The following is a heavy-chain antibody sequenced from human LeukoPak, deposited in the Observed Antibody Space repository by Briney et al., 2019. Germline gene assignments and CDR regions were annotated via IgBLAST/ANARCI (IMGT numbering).Heavy chain of an antibody. CDR2: IYHSGST. CDR3: ARHDGQLVPLWYFDY. V-gene: IGHV4-30-2*03. CDR1: GGSISSGGYS. D-gene: IGHD6-6*01. Sequence: SQTLSLTCAVSGGSISSGGYSWSWLRQPPGKGLEWIGYIYHSGSTYYNPSLKSRVTISVDTSKNQFSLKLSSVTAADTAVYYCARHDGQLVPLWYFDYWGQGTLVTVSS. J-gene: IGHJ4*02.